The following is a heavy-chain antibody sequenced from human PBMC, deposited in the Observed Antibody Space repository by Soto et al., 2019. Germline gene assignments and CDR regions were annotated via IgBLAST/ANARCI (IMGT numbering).Heavy chain of an antibody. D-gene: IGHD2-21*02. CDR3: ARSIVVVTALDY. Sequence: QVQLVQSGAEEKKPGASVKVSCKASGYTFTSYAMHWVRQAPGQRLEWMGWINAGNGNTKYSQKFQGRVTINRDTSASTAYMELSSLRSEDTAVYYCARSIVVVTALDYWCQGTLVTVSS. V-gene: IGHV1-3*05. CDR2: INAGNGNT. J-gene: IGHJ4*02. CDR1: GYTFTSYA.